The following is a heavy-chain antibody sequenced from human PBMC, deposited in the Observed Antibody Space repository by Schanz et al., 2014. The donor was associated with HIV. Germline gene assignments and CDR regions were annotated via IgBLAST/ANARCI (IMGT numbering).Heavy chain of an antibody. V-gene: IGHV3-23*01. Sequence: EVQLLESGGGLVQPGGSLRLSCAASGFTFGSYAMSWVRQAPGKGLEWVSAISGSGGSTYYADSVKGRFTISRDNSKNTLFLQMNSLRAEDTAVYFCARDVAGCSGTSCYSDAFDIWGQGTLVTVSS. CDR3: ARDVAGCSGTSCYSDAFDI. J-gene: IGHJ3*02. D-gene: IGHD2-2*01. CDR1: GFTFGSYA. CDR2: ISGSGGST.